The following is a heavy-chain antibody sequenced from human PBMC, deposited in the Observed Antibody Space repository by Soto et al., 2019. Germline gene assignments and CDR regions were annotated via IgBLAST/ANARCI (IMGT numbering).Heavy chain of an antibody. J-gene: IGHJ5*02. CDR2: ISAYNGNT. CDR1: GYTFTSYG. CDR3: ARDRLMRGSGYCSGGSCVNNWFDP. Sequence: AASVKVSFKASGYTFTSYGISWVRQAPGQGLEWMGWISAYNGNTNYAQKLQGRVTMTTDTSTSTAYMELRSLRSDDTAVYYCARDRLMRGSGYCSGGSCVNNWFDPWGQGTLVTVSS. D-gene: IGHD2-15*01. V-gene: IGHV1-18*01.